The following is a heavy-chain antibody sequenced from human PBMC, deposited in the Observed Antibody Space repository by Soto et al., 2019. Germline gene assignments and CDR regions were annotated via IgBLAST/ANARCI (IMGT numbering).Heavy chain of an antibody. CDR2: IYYSGST. D-gene: IGHD3-22*01. CDR1: GGSVSSGSYC. CDR3: ARSTYYYDSSGYYPDY. Sequence: SETLSLTCTVSGGSVSSGSYCWSWIRQPPGKGLEWIGYIYYSGSTNYNPSLKSRVTISVDTSKNQFSLKLSSVTAADTAVYYCARSTYYYDSSGYYPDYWGQGTMVTVSS. J-gene: IGHJ4*03. V-gene: IGHV4-61*01.